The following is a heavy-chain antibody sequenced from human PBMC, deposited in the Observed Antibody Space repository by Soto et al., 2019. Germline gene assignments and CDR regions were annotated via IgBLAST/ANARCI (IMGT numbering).Heavy chain of an antibody. J-gene: IGHJ4*02. D-gene: IGHD3-10*01. V-gene: IGHV3-23*01. CDR1: GFTFSSYA. CDR2: ISGSGGST. Sequence: GGSLRLSCAASGFTFSSYAMSWVRQAPGKGLEWVSAISGSGGSTYYADSVKGRFTISRANSKNTRYLQMNSLRAGDTAVYYCVTQAPVLLWFGTFDYWGQGTLVTVSS. CDR3: VTQAPVLLWFGTFDY.